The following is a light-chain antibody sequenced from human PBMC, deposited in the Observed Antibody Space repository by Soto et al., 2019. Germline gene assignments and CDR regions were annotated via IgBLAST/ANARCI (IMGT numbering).Light chain of an antibody. CDR1: SSDVGGYNY. CDR2: DVS. CDR3: CSYAGSYTYV. J-gene: IGLJ1*01. V-gene: IGLV2-11*01. Sequence: QSALTQPRSVSGSPGQSVTISCTGTSSDVGGYNYVSWYQQHPGKAPKFMIYDVSKRPSGVPDRFSGSKSGNTASLTISGLQAEDEADYYCCSYAGSYTYVFGTGTTLTVL.